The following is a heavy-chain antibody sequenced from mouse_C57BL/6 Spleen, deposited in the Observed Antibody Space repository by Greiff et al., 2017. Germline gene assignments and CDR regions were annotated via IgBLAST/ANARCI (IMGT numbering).Heavy chain of an antibody. CDR1: GYTFTSYW. V-gene: IGHV1-72*01. Sequence: QVQLQQSGAELVKPGASVKLSCKASGYTFTSYWMHWVKQRPGRGLEWIGRIDPNSGGTTYNEKFKSKATLTVDKPSSTAYMQLSSLPSEGSAVYYCARGGDSNPFAYWGQGTLVTVSA. J-gene: IGHJ3*01. CDR3: ARGGDSNPFAY. CDR2: IDPNSGGT. D-gene: IGHD2-5*01.